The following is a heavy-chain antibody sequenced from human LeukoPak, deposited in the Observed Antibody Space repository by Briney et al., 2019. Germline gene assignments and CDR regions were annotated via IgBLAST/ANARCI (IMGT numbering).Heavy chain of an antibody. V-gene: IGHV1-8*01. CDR1: GYTFTSYD. J-gene: IGHJ4*02. D-gene: IGHD1-26*01. CDR3: ARLRRIVGATGNWYFDY. CDR2: MNPNSGNT. Sequence: GASVKVSCKASGYTFTSYDINWVRQATGQGLEWMGWMNPNSGNTGYAQKFQGRVTITRDTSASTAYMELSSLRSEDTAVYYCARLRRIVGATGNWYFDYWGQGTLVTVSS.